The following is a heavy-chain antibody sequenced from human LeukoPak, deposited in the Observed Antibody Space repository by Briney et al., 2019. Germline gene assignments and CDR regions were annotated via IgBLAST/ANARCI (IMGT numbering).Heavy chain of an antibody. CDR2: INHSGST. CDR1: GGSFSGYY. Sequence: KPSETLSLTCAVYGGSFSGYYWSWIRQPPGKGLEWIGEINHSGSTNYNPSLKGRVTISVDTSKNQFSLKLSSVTAADTAVYYCASVYDSSGYYPFWGQGTLVTVSS. CDR3: ASVYDSSGYYPF. V-gene: IGHV4-34*01. D-gene: IGHD3-22*01. J-gene: IGHJ4*02.